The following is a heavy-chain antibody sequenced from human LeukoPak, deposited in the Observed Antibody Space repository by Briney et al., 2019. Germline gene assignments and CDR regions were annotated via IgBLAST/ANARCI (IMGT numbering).Heavy chain of an antibody. D-gene: IGHD1-26*01. V-gene: IGHV1-2*02. CDR1: GGTFSSYA. J-gene: IGHJ4*02. Sequence: ASVKVSCKASGGTFSSYAISWVRQAPGQGLEWMGRTNPDSGDTNYAQSFQGRVTMTSDTSINTAYMELSRLTSDDTAVYYCARDLSSTPHWEFDYWGQGTLVTVPS. CDR3: ARDLSSTPHWEFDY. CDR2: TNPDSGDT.